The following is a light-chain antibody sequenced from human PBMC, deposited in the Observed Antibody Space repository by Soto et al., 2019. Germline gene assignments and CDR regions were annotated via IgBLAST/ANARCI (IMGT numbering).Light chain of an antibody. J-gene: IGKJ1*01. CDR3: QQSYNLPPWT. V-gene: IGKV1-39*01. CDR1: QSISTY. Sequence: DIQMTQFSSALSASGGGRGTITCRARQSISTYFNWYQVIPGKAPILLIYASSSLQSGVPSRFSGSGSGTDFTLTISALQPEDFATYYCQQSYNLPPWTFGQGTKVDIK. CDR2: ASS.